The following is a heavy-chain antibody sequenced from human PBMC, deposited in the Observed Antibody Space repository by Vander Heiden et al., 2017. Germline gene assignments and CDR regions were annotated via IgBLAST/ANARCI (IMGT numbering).Heavy chain of an antibody. CDR2: ISGSGGST. Sequence: EVQLLESGGGLVQPGGSLRLPCAASGFPFSSYAMTWVRQAPGKGLEWVSGISGSGGSTSYADSVKGRFTVSRDNSKNTLYLQMNSLRDDDTAVYYCATNQGGYYYYAMDVWGQGTTVTVSS. CDR3: ATNQGGYYYYAMDV. J-gene: IGHJ6*02. D-gene: IGHD3-16*01. CDR1: GFPFSSYA. V-gene: IGHV3-23*01.